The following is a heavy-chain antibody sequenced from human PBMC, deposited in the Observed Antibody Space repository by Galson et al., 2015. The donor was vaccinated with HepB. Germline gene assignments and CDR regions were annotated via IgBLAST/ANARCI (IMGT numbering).Heavy chain of an antibody. J-gene: IGHJ6*02. V-gene: IGHV3-23*01. CDR3: AKPLYSQYYYYGMDA. D-gene: IGHD4-11*01. CDR1: GFTFSSYA. Sequence: SLRLSCAASGFTFSSYAMSWARQAPGKGLERVSAISDTGGSTFYADSVKGRFTISRDNSKNTLSLQINTLRADDTAVYYCAKPLYSQYYYYGMDAWGPGTTVTVSS. CDR2: ISDTGGST.